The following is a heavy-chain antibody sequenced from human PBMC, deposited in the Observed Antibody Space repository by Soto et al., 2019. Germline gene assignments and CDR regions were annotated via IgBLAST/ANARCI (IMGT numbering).Heavy chain of an antibody. D-gene: IGHD6-13*01. CDR3: ARFYSGYRTSWWVVAAFDI. Sequence: ASVKVSCKASGYTFTSYGISWVRQAPGQGLEWMGWISAYNGNTNYAQKLQGRVTMTTDTSTSTAYMELRSLRSDDTAVYYCARFYSGYRTSWWVVAAFDIWGQGTMVTVSS. CDR2: ISAYNGNT. J-gene: IGHJ3*02. V-gene: IGHV1-18*04. CDR1: GYTFTSYG.